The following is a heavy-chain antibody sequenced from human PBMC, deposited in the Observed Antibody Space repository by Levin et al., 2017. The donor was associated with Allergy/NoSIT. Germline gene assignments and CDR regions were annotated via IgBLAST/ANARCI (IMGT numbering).Heavy chain of an antibody. CDR1: GFTFSRYT. J-gene: IGHJ5*02. CDR3: ARDLGL. CDR2: LSEDGTTE. V-gene: IGHV3-30*04. Sequence: SCTASGFTFSRYTMHWVRQAPGKGPEWVGLLSEDGTTEHYADSVKGRFNISRDNSKNTLYLNLNFVRREDTAVYYCARDLGLWGQGTLDTVSS.